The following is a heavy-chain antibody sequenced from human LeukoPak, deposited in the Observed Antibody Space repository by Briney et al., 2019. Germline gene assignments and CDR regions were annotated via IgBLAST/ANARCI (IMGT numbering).Heavy chain of an antibody. D-gene: IGHD3-9*01. CDR1: GFTFSSYG. CDR3: ARKSILTGREFDY. V-gene: IGHV3-33*01. J-gene: IGHJ4*02. Sequence: GGSLRLSCAASGFTFSSYGVHWVRQAPGKGLEWVAVIWYDGSNKYYADSVKGRFTISRDNSKNTLYLQMNSLRAEDTAVYYCARKSILTGREFDYWGQGTLVTVSS. CDR2: IWYDGSNK.